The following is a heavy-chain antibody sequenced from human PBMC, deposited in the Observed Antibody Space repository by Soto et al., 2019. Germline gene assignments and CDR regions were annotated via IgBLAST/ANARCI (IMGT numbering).Heavy chain of an antibody. Sequence: SETLSLTCTVSGGSISSSSYYWGWIRQPPGKGLEWIGKIFHSGSTNYNAPLKSRATISVDKSKNQFSLKLSSVTAADTAVYYCASEAAGNYDSSGIAFYWGQGTLVTVSS. CDR2: IFHSGST. V-gene: IGHV4-39*07. CDR1: GGSISSSSYY. D-gene: IGHD3-22*01. J-gene: IGHJ4*02. CDR3: ASEAAGNYDSSGIAFY.